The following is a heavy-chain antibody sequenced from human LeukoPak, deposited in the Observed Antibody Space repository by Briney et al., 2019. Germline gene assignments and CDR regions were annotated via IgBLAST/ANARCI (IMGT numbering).Heavy chain of an antibody. CDR3: ARASPGIQLGFDY. CDR2: TRNKANSYTT. Sequence: GGSLKLSCAASGFTFSDPYMDGVRQAPGKELEWVGRTRNKANSYTTEYAASVKGRFTISRDDSKNSLYLQMNSLKTEDTAVYYCARASPGIQLGFDYWGQGTLVSVSS. D-gene: IGHD5-18*01. J-gene: IGHJ4*02. CDR1: GFTFSDPY. V-gene: IGHV3-72*01.